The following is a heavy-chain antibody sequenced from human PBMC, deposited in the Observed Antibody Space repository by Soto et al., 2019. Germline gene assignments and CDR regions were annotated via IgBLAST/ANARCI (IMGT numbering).Heavy chain of an antibody. Sequence: GGSLRLSCAASGFTFSSYGMHWVRQAPGKGLEWVAVIWYDGSNKYYADSVKGRFTISRDNSKNTLYLQMNSLRAEDTAVYYCAREHDIVGATLAYWGQGTLVTVSS. D-gene: IGHD1-26*01. J-gene: IGHJ4*02. V-gene: IGHV3-33*01. CDR1: GFTFSSYG. CDR3: AREHDIVGATLAY. CDR2: IWYDGSNK.